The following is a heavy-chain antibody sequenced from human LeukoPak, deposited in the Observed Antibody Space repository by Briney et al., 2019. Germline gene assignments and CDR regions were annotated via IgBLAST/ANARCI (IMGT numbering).Heavy chain of an antibody. V-gene: IGHV4-34*01. CDR3: AREKATVAPNDAFDI. CDR2: INHSGST. J-gene: IGHJ3*02. D-gene: IGHD4-23*01. Sequence: SETLSLTCAVYGGSFSGYYWSWIRQPPGKGLEWIGEINHSGSTNYNPSLKSRVTISVDTSKNQFSLKLSSVTAADTAVYYCAREKATVAPNDAFDIWGQGTMVTVSS. CDR1: GGSFSGYY.